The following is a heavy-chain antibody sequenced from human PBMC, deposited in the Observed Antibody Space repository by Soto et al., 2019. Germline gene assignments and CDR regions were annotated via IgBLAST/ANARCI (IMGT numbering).Heavy chain of an antibody. CDR3: AKDSGVLRFLEWLFFPGY. V-gene: IGHV3-23*01. Sequence: EVQLLESGGGLVQPGGSLRLSCAASGFTFSSYAMSWVRQAPGKGLEWVSAISGSGGSTYYADSVKGRFTISRDNSKNTLYVQMNSLRAEDTAVYYCAKDSGVLRFLEWLFFPGYWGQGTLVTVSS. J-gene: IGHJ4*02. CDR1: GFTFSSYA. CDR2: ISGSGGST. D-gene: IGHD3-3*01.